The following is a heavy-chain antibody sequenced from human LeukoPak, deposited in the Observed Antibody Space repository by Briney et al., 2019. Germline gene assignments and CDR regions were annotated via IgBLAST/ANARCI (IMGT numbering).Heavy chain of an antibody. CDR1: GFTFSSYA. V-gene: IGHV3-23*01. D-gene: IGHD5-24*01. CDR3: AKWNTRDGHNSRYYYYGMDV. J-gene: IGHJ6*02. CDR2: ISGSGGST. Sequence: GGSLRLSCAASGFTFSSYAMTWVRQAPGKGLEWVSAISGSGGSTYYADSVKGRFTISRDNSKNTLYLQMNSLRAEDTAVYYCAKWNTRDGHNSRYYYYGMDVWGQGTTVTVSS.